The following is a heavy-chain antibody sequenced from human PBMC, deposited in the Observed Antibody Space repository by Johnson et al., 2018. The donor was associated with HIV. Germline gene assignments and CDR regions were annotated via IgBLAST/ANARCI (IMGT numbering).Heavy chain of an antibody. Sequence: VQLVESGGGLVKPGGSLRLSCTASGFTFSDYYMNWIRQAPGKGLEWVAVISYDAGNKYYADSVKGRFTISRDNSKNTLYLQMNSLRPEDTAVFYCSRGPGYNDGWGAFDIWGQGTVVTVSS. J-gene: IGHJ3*02. CDR1: GFTFSDYY. V-gene: IGHV3-30*03. D-gene: IGHD5-18*01. CDR2: ISYDAGNK. CDR3: SRGPGYNDGWGAFDI.